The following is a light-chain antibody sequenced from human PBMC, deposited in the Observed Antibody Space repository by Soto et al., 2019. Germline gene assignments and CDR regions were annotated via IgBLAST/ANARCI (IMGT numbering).Light chain of an antibody. CDR3: SSYTSISTVV. CDR1: SSDVGGYNY. J-gene: IGLJ2*01. CDR2: NVN. V-gene: IGLV2-14*01. Sequence: QSALTQPASVSGSPGQSITISCIGTSSDVGGYNYVSWYQQHPDKAPKLVIYNVNNRPSGVSARFSGSMSGNTASLIISGLQAEDEADYYCSSYTSISTVVFGGGTKLTVL.